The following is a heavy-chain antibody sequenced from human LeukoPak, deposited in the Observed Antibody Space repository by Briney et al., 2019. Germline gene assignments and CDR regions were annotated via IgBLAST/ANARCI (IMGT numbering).Heavy chain of an antibody. J-gene: IGHJ4*02. CDR1: GGSFSGYY. D-gene: IGHD5-18*01. CDR3: ARVDTAMAYFDY. CDR2: INHSGST. Sequence: SETLSLTCAVYGGSFSGYYWSWIRQPPGKGLEWIGEINHSGSTNYNPSLKSRVTISVDTSNNQFSLKLSSVTAADTAVYYCARVDTAMAYFDYWGQGTLVTVSS. V-gene: IGHV4-34*01.